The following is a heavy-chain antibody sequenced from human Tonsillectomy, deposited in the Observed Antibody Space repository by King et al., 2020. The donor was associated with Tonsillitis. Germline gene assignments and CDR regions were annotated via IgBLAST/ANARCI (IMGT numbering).Heavy chain of an antibody. J-gene: IGHJ4*02. V-gene: IGHV3-48*04. Sequence: VQLVESGGGLVQPGGSLRLSCAASGFTFSRYTMNWVRQAPGKGLEWVSDISSSSNTIYYADSVKGRFTISRDNAKNSLYLQMNSLRAEDTAVYYCARDSTPNMAIAGNAYFDYWGQGTLVSVSS. CDR2: ISSSSNTI. CDR3: ARDSTPNMAIAGNAYFDY. D-gene: IGHD6-19*01. CDR1: GFTFSRYT.